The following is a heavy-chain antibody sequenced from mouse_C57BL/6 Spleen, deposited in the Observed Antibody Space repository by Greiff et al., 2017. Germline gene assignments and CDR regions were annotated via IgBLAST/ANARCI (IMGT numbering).Heavy chain of an antibody. Sequence: VQLQQPVAELVRPGASVKLSCTASGFNIKNTYMHWVKQRPEQGLEWIGRIDPANGNTKYAPKFQGKATITADTSSNTAYLQLSSLTSEDTAIYYCARGEFRYSCGSSLSYAMDVWGQGTSVTVSS. V-gene: IGHV14-3*01. CDR1: GFNIKNTY. CDR2: IDPANGNT. D-gene: IGHD1-1*01. CDR3: ARGEFRYSCGSSLSYAMDV. J-gene: IGHJ4*01.